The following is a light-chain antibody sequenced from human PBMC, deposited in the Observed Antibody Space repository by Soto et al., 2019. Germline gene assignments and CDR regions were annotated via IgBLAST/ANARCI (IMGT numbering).Light chain of an antibody. CDR1: QSVSSSY. J-gene: IGKJ1*01. V-gene: IGKV3-20*01. CDR3: QHYGTSPRT. CDR2: GAS. Sequence: EIVLTQSPGTLSLSPGERATLSCRASQSVSSSYLAWYQQKPGQAPRLLIYGASSRATGIPDRFSGSGSGTDFTLTISRLEPEDVAVYYCQHYGTSPRTFGQGTKVEIK.